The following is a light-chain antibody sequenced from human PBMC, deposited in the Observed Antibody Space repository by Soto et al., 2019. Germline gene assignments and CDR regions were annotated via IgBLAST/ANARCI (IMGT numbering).Light chain of an antibody. CDR2: GAS. CDR1: QGIISY. J-gene: IGKJ4*01. V-gene: IGKV1-39*01. Sequence: DIQLTQSPSSLSASVGDRVGITWCVSQGIISYLNWYRQKAGKAPKLLIYGASILQSGVPSGFGGSGFGTDFTLTISSLRAEDFAIYFCQQTKSYPSTFGGGTKV. CDR3: QQTKSYPST.